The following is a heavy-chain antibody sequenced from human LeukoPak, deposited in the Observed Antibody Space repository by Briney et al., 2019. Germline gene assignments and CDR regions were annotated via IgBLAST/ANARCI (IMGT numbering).Heavy chain of an antibody. Sequence: PGGSLRLSCAASGFTFSSYEMNWVRQAPGKGLEWVSYISTSGSTIYYADSVKGRFTISRDNAKNSLYLQMNSLRAEDTAAYYCARDPLGGTEFDYWGQGTLVTVSS. CDR1: GFTFSSYE. D-gene: IGHD1-26*01. V-gene: IGHV3-48*03. CDR3: ARDPLGGTEFDY. J-gene: IGHJ4*02. CDR2: ISTSGSTI.